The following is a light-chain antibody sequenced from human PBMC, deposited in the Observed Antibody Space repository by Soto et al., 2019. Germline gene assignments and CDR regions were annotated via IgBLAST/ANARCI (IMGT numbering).Light chain of an antibody. Sequence: QSALTQPASVSGSPGQSITISCTGTTSDVGSYNLVSWYQQHPGKAPKLMVYEDTKRPSGVSNRFSGSKSGNTASLTISGLQAEDEADYYCCSYARSSVVFGGGTKLTVL. CDR2: EDT. CDR1: TSDVGSYNL. CDR3: CSYARSSVV. J-gene: IGLJ2*01. V-gene: IGLV2-23*01.